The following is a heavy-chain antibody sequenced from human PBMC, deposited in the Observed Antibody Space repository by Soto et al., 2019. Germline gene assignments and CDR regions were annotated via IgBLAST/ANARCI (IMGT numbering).Heavy chain of an antibody. CDR2: IYNGGST. D-gene: IGHD3-3*01. V-gene: IGHV4-30-4*01. Sequence: NPSETLSLTCTVSGDSVSSVGFHWAWLRRPPGKGLEWIGYIYNGGSTYYRPSLESRMRMSLDATRNHYSLRLTSVTAADTAVYFCARAPVGLDTISYFDYWGQGKLVTVSS. CDR3: ARAPVGLDTISYFDY. CDR1: GDSVSSVGFH. J-gene: IGHJ4*02.